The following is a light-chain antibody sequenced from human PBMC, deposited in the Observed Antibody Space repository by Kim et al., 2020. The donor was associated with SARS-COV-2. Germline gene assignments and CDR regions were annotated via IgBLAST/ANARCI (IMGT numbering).Light chain of an antibody. V-gene: IGKV4-1*01. Sequence: DIVMTQSPDSLAVSLGERATINCKSSLSILYSSNNKNYLAWYQQKPGQPPKLLIYWASTRESGVPDRFSGSGSGTDFTLTISSLQAEDVAVYYCQQYYTVWTFGQGTKVDIK. J-gene: IGKJ1*01. CDR3: QQYYTVWT. CDR1: LSILYSSNNKNY. CDR2: WAS.